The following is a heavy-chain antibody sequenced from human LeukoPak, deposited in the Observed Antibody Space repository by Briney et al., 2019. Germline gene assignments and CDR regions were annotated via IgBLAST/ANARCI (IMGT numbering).Heavy chain of an antibody. CDR3: AAQPCSGDVCYLDY. V-gene: IGHV3-30*04. Sequence: GGSLRLSCAASGFTFSSYAMHWVRQAPGKGLEWVTVISYHARDQFYADSVKGRFTVSRDNSKNTLYLQMNSLRAEDSAVYYCAAQPCSGDVCYLDYWGQGTLVTVSS. CDR1: GFTFSSYA. D-gene: IGHD2-8*02. CDR2: ISYHARDQ. J-gene: IGHJ4*02.